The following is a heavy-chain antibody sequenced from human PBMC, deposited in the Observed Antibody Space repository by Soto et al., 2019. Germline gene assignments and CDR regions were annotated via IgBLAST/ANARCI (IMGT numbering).Heavy chain of an antibody. V-gene: IGHV1-2*04. CDR3: ARARSLPGFYGSGSYFHFDY. CDR2: INPNSGGT. CDR1: GYTFTGYY. D-gene: IGHD3-10*01. Sequence: GASVKVSCKASGYTFTGYYMHWVRQAPGQGLEWMGWINPNSGGTNYAQKFQGWVTMTRDTSISTAYMELSRLRSDDTAVYYCARARSLPGFYGSGSYFHFDYWGQGTLVTV. J-gene: IGHJ4*02.